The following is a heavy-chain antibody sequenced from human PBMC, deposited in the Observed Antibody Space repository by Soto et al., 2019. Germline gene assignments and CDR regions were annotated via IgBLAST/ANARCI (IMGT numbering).Heavy chain of an antibody. CDR2: IIPILDIP. CDR1: GGTFSRYT. Sequence: QVQLVQSGAEVKKPGSSVKVSCKASGGTFSRYTFTWVRQAPGQGLEWMGRIIPILDIPNYAQNFQGRVNITADKSTSTAYMERSSLPSDDTAVYYCASHFTGVLVLGASPPGGDNYGWDVWGQGTTVTVSS. D-gene: IGHD2-15*01. V-gene: IGHV1-69*02. CDR3: ASHFTGVLVLGASPPGGDNYGWDV. J-gene: IGHJ6*02.